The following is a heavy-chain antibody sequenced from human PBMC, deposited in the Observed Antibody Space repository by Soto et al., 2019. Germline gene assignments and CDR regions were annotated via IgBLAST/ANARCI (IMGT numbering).Heavy chain of an antibody. D-gene: IGHD3-3*01. Sequence: GGSLRIACAASGFTFSSYAMSWVRQAPGKGLEWVSAISGSGGSTYYADSVKGRFTISRDNSKNTLYLQMNSLRAEDTAVYYCAKGTYYDFWSGYYSDWFDPWGQGTLVTVSS. CDR2: ISGSGGST. CDR1: GFTFSSYA. CDR3: AKGTYYDFWSGYYSDWFDP. V-gene: IGHV3-23*01. J-gene: IGHJ5*02.